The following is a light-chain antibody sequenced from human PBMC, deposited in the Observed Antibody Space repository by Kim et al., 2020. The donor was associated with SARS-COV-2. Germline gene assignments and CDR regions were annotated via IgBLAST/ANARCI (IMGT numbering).Light chain of an antibody. V-gene: IGKV3-15*01. CDR1: QSVSSN. Sequence: EIVMTQSPATLSLSPGERATLSCRASQSVSSNLSSYQQKPGQPPRLLIYGASTRATAIPARFCGSGSGTEVTLTTSSLLSEDFVVYYCHQYNDWPPWTFGQGTKVDIK. J-gene: IGKJ1*01. CDR3: HQYNDWPPWT. CDR2: GAS.